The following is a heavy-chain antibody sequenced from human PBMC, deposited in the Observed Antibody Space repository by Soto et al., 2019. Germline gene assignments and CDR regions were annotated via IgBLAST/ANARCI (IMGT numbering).Heavy chain of an antibody. V-gene: IGHV3-23*01. CDR3: VNLYGVYLPTYFGTFDF. Sequence: PGGSLRLSCAASGFTFSSYVMSWVRQAPGKGLEWVSAITTSGGSTYYADSVKGRFTVSRDNSKDTLYLQMNSLRAEDTAVYYCVNLYGVYLPTYFGTFDFWGLGTLVTVSS. CDR1: GFTFSSYV. CDR2: ITTSGGST. J-gene: IGHJ4*02. D-gene: IGHD4-17*01.